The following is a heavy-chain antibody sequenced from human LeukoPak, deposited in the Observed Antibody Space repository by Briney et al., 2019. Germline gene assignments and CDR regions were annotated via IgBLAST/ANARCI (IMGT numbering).Heavy chain of an antibody. V-gene: IGHV3-23*01. D-gene: IGHD6-13*01. CDR3: AAERYSDSCCWFDP. J-gene: IGHJ5*02. CDR2: ISGSGGST. Sequence: GGSLRLSCVASGFTLSPYAMSWVRQAPGKGLEWVSAISGSGGSTYYADSVKGRFTISRDNSKNTLYLQMNSLRAEDTAVYYCAAERYSDSCCWFDPWGQGTLVTVSS. CDR1: GFTLSPYA.